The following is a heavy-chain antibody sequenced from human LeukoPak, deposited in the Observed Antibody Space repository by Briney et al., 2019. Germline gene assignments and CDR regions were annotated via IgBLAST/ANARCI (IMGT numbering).Heavy chain of an antibody. V-gene: IGHV3-74*01. CDR3: ARRRAIGGIDY. D-gene: IGHD3-16*02. CDR2: INSDGSIT. J-gene: IGHJ4*02. CDR1: GFTFSSYW. Sequence: PGGSLRLSCAASGFTFSSYWMHWVRQAPGKGLVWVSRINSDGSITTYADSVKGRFTISRDNAKNSLYLQMNSLRAEDTAVYYCARRRAIGGIDYWGQGTLVTVSS.